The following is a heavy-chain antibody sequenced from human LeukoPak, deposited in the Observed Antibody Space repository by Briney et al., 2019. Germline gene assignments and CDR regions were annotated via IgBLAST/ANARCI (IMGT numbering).Heavy chain of an antibody. D-gene: IGHD2-15*01. J-gene: IGHJ3*02. CDR1: GFTFDDYG. CDR3: AREPRIYDAFDI. V-gene: IGHV3-20*04. CDR2: INWNGGST. Sequence: GGSLRLSCAASGFTFDDYGMSWVRQAPGKELEWVSGINWNGGSTGYADSVKGRFTISRDNAKNSLYLQMNSLRAEDTAVYYCAREPRIYDAFDIWGQGTMVTVSS.